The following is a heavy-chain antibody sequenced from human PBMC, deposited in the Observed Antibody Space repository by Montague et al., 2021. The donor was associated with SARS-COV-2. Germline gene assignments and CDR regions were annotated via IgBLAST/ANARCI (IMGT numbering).Heavy chain of an antibody. CDR2: TYYRSKWDS. V-gene: IGHV6-1*01. CDR1: GDSVSSKSVA. J-gene: IGHJ3*02. CDR3: ASSGITLTGLDAFDN. D-gene: IGHD3-9*01. Sequence: CAISGDSVSSKSVAWNWIRQSPSRGLEWLGRTYYRSKWDSDYAEXVKRRLVITPDTSKNQVSLQLNSVIPEDTAVYFCASSGITLTGLDAFDNWGQGTMVTVSS.